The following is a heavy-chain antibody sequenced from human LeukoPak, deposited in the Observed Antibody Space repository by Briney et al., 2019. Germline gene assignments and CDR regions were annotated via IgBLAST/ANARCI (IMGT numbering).Heavy chain of an antibody. D-gene: IGHD5-18*01. CDR3: EMHSYGLQRFDY. V-gene: IGHV1-2*06. Sequence: ASVKVSCKASGYTFTGYYMHWVRQAPGQGLEWMGRINPNSGGTNYAQKFQGRVTMTRDTAISTAYMELSRLRSDDTAVYYCEMHSYGLQRFDYWGQGTLVTVSS. CDR2: INPNSGGT. J-gene: IGHJ4*02. CDR1: GYTFTGYY.